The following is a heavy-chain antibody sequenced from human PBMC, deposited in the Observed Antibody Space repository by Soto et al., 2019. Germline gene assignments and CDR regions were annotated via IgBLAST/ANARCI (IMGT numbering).Heavy chain of an antibody. J-gene: IGHJ6*04. D-gene: IGHD1-26*01. V-gene: IGHV3-23*01. Sequence: ESGGGLVQPGGSLRLSCEASGFSFSSFAMNWVRQAPGKGLEWVSAIGDSGASTYYADSVKGRFTISRDNSRNTLYLQLNRLRAEATAVYYCAKAVELDVWGTGTKVIGSS. CDR1: GFSFSSFA. CDR3: AKAVELDV. CDR2: IGDSGAST.